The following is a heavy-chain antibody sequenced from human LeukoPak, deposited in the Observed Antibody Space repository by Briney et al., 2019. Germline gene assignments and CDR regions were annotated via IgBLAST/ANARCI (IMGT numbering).Heavy chain of an antibody. CDR2: IKQDGSEK. Sequence: PGGSLRLSCAASGFTFSSYWMSWVRQAPGKGLEWVANIKQDGSEKYYVDSVKGRFTISRDNAKNSLYLQMNSLRAEDTAVYYCAREVILEKIYDILTGLMDYWGQGTLVTVSS. J-gene: IGHJ4*02. D-gene: IGHD3-9*01. CDR3: AREVILEKIYDILTGLMDY. CDR1: GFTFSSYW. V-gene: IGHV3-7*04.